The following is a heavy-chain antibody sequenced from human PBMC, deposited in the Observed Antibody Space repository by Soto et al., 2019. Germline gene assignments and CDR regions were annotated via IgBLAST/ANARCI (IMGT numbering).Heavy chain of an antibody. CDR1: GGTFNIYA. Sequence: QVQRVQSGAEVKKPGSSVKVSCEASGGTFNIYAISWVRQAPGQGLEWMGGIIPVFGIPSYAQKFRGRVTITADESTDTAYMELSSPRSEDTAVYFCARGPYYDFWKGYSYFDSWGQETLVTVSS. D-gene: IGHD3-3*01. CDR3: ARGPYYDFWKGYSYFDS. V-gene: IGHV1-69*01. CDR2: IIPVFGIP. J-gene: IGHJ4*02.